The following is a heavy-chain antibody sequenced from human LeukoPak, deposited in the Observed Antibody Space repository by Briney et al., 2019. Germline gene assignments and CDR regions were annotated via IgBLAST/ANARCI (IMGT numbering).Heavy chain of an antibody. CDR3: AKALGELSTPYY. CDR1: GYTFTSYG. D-gene: IGHD3-16*02. V-gene: IGHV1-18*01. Sequence: ASVKVSCKASGYTFTSYGISWVRQAPGQGLEWMGWISAYNGNTNYAQKLQGRVTMATDTSTSTAYMELRSLRSDDTAVYYCAKALGELSTPYYWGQGTLVTVSS. CDR2: ISAYNGNT. J-gene: IGHJ4*02.